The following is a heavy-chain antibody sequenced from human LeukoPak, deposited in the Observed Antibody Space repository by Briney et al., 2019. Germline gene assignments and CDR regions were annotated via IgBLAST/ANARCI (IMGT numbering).Heavy chain of an antibody. V-gene: IGHV1-18*01. CDR1: GYTFTTYP. CDR2: ISVYNGHT. J-gene: IGHJ4*02. D-gene: IGHD2-21*01. CDR3: ARADGGDLAY. Sequence: ASVKVSCKASGYTFTTYPFSWVRQAPGQGLEWMGWISVYNGHTEYAQKLQGRVTMTTDTPTSTAYMELRSLRSDDTAVYYCARADGGDLAYWGQGTLVTVSS.